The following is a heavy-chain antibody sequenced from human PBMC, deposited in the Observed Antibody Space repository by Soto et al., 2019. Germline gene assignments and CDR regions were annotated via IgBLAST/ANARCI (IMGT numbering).Heavy chain of an antibody. D-gene: IGHD4-17*01. V-gene: IGHV3-23*01. CDR1: GFTFSSYA. CDR3: AKGDYGDYRYYYYGMDV. Sequence: LRLSCAASGFTFSSYAMSWVRQAPGKGLEWVSAISGSGGSTYYADSVKGRFTISRDNSKNTLYLQMNSLRAEDTAVYYCAKGDYGDYRYYYYGMDVWGQGTTVTVSS. J-gene: IGHJ6*02. CDR2: ISGSGGST.